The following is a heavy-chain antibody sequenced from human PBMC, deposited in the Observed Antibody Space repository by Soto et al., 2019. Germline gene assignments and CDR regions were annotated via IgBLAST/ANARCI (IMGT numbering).Heavy chain of an antibody. J-gene: IGHJ2*01. D-gene: IGHD3-10*02. V-gene: IGHV4-59*01. CDR2: IYYSGST. Sequence: PGKGLECIGYIYYSGSTNYNPSLKSRVTISVDTSKNQFSLKLSSVTAADTAVYYCARSFYVQGDDDIRVSVPVSAFRLNRSTDL. CDR3: ARSFYVQGDDDIRVSVPVSAFRLNRSTDL.